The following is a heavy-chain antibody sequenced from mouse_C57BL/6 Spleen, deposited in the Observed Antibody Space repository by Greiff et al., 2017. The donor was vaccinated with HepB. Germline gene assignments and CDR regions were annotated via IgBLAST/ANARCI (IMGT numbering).Heavy chain of an antibody. CDR2: IHPNSGST. J-gene: IGHJ4*01. Sequence: VQLQQPGAELVKPGASVKLSCKASGYTFTSYWMHWVKQRPGQGLEWIGMIHPNSGSTNYNEKFKSKATLTVDKSSSTAYMQLSSLTSEDSAVYYCARGGLAKNAMDYWGQGTSVTVSS. V-gene: IGHV1-64*01. D-gene: IGHD1-1*01. CDR1: GYTFTSYW. CDR3: ARGGLAKNAMDY.